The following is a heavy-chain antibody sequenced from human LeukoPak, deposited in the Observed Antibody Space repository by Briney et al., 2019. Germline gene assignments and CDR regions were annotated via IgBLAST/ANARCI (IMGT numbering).Heavy chain of an antibody. V-gene: IGHV5-51*01. D-gene: IGHD1-26*01. J-gene: IGHJ4*02. CDR1: ANSFSNSW. CDR3: ARLAGTVGATPDFDY. Sequence: GESLKISCKGSANSFSNSWIGWVRQMPGKGLEWMGIIYPGDSDTRYSPSFQGQVTISADKSISTAYLQWSSLKASDTAMYYCARLAGTVGATPDFDYWGQGTLVTVSS. CDR2: IYPGDSDT.